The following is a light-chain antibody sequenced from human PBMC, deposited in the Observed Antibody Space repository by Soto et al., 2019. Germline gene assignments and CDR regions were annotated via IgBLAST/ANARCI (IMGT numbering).Light chain of an antibody. Sequence: QSALTQPASVSGSPGQSITISCTGTSSDVGGYNYVSWYQQQSGKAPKLMIHEVSNRPSGVSNRFSGSKSGNTASLTISGLQAEDEADYYCSLYTSENTYVFGTGTKVTVL. J-gene: IGLJ1*01. V-gene: IGLV2-14*01. CDR2: EVS. CDR3: SLYTSENTYV. CDR1: SSDVGGYNY.